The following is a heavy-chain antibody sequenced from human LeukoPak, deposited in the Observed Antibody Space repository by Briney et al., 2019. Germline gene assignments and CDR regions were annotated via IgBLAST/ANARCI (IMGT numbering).Heavy chain of an antibody. V-gene: IGHV1-69*02. J-gene: IGHJ4*02. Sequence: SVKVSCKASGGTFSSYTISWVRQAPGQGLEWMGRIIPILGIANYAQKFQGRVTITADKSTSTAYMELSSLRSEDTAVYYCTHYSNYRYYFDYWGQGTLVAVSS. D-gene: IGHD4-11*01. CDR1: GGTFSSYT. CDR3: THYSNYRYYFDY. CDR2: IIPILGIA.